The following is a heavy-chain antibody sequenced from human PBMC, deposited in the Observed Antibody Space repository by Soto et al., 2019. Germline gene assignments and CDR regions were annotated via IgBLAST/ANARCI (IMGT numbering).Heavy chain of an antibody. Sequence: QVQLVQSGAEVKKPGSSVKVSCKASGGTFSSYAIIWVRQAPGQGLEWMGGIIPIFGTANYAQKFQGRVTITADESTSTAYMELSSLRSEDTAVYYCAHHLDGSGYYEMQPFDYWGQGTLVTVSS. CDR3: AHHLDGSGYYEMQPFDY. CDR2: IIPIFGTA. V-gene: IGHV1-69*01. J-gene: IGHJ4*02. D-gene: IGHD3-22*01. CDR1: GGTFSSYA.